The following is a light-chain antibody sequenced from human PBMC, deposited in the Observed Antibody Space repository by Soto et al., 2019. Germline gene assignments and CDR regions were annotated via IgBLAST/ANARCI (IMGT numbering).Light chain of an antibody. V-gene: IGKV3-15*01. Sequence: EIVMTQSPATLSVSPGERATLSCRASQSVSSNLAWFLQVPGQAPRLLIYGASTRATGVPARFSGSGSGTEFTLTLSSLQSEDFAVYYCQQYNNWPRTFGQGTKVDIK. CDR1: QSVSSN. CDR2: GAS. CDR3: QQYNNWPRT. J-gene: IGKJ1*01.